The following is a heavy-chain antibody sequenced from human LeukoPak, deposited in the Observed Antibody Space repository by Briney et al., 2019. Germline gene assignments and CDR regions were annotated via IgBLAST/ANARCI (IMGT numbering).Heavy chain of an antibody. CDR3: ASRIAADAFDI. J-gene: IGHJ3*02. CDR2: IYYSGST. CDR1: GGSISSSSYY. D-gene: IGHD6-13*01. V-gene: IGHV4-39*07. Sequence: PSETLSLTCTVSGGSISSSSYYWGWIRQPPGKGLEWIGGIYYSGSTYYNPSLKSRVTISVGTSKNQFSLKLSSVTAADTAVYYCASRIAADAFDIWGQGTMVTVSS.